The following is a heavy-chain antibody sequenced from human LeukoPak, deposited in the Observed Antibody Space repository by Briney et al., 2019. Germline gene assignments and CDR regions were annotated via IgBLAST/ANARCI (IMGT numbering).Heavy chain of an antibody. V-gene: IGHV2-70*11. Sequence: ESGPTLVKPTQTLTLTCTFSGFSLSTSGMCVSWVRQPPGKALEWLARIDWDDDKYYSTSLKTRLTSSKDTSKNQVVLTMTNMDPVDTATYYCARNLERRSNFLDYWGQGTLVTVSS. CDR2: IDWDDDK. J-gene: IGHJ4*02. CDR1: GFSLSTSGMC. CDR3: ARNLERRSNFLDY. D-gene: IGHD1-1*01.